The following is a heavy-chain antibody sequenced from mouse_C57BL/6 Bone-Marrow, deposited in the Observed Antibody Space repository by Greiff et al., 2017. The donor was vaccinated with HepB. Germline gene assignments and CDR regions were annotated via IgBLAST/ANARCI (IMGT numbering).Heavy chain of an antibody. CDR2: IYPRSGNT. J-gene: IGHJ4*01. Sequence: VQLQESGAELARPGASVKLSCKASGYTFTSYGISWVKQRTGQGLEWIGEIYPRSGNTYYNEKFKGKATLTADKSSSTAYMELRSLTSEDSAVYFCAREGPYAMDYWGQGTSVTVSS. V-gene: IGHV1-81*01. CDR1: GYTFTSYG. CDR3: AREGPYAMDY.